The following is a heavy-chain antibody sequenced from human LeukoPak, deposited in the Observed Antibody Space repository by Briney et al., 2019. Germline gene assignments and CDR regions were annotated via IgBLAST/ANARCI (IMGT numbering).Heavy chain of an antibody. Sequence: GGSLRLSCAASGFTFSSYAMSWVRQAPGKGLEWGSAISGSGGSTYYADSVKGRFTISRDNSKNTLYLQMNSLRAEDTAVYYCALAGSGSYYHYWGQGTLVTVSS. V-gene: IGHV3-23*01. CDR1: GFTFSSYA. CDR2: ISGSGGST. CDR3: ALAGSGSYYHY. D-gene: IGHD3-10*01. J-gene: IGHJ4*02.